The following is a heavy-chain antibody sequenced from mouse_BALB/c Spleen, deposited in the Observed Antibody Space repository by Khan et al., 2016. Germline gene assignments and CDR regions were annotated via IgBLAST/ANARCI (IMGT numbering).Heavy chain of an antibody. CDR3: ARTDRRGYFDY. V-gene: IGHV1-9*01. Sequence: QVQLQQSGAELMKPGASVKISCKATGYTFSNYWIEWVKQRPGHGLEWIGEIIPRSGSTNFNENFKGKATFTADTSSNTAYMQLSSLTYEDSAGYYCARTDRRGYFDYWGPGSSLTVAS. CDR2: IIPRSGST. CDR1: GYTFSNYW. J-gene: IGHJ2*02.